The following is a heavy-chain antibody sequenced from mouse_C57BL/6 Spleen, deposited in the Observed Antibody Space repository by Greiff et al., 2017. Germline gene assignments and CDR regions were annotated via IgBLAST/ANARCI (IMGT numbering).Heavy chain of an antibody. J-gene: IGHJ1*03. CDR1: GFTFSDYY. CDR2: INYDGSST. V-gene: IGHV5-16*01. Sequence: EVHLVESEGGLVQPGSSMKLSCTASGFTFSDYYLAWVRQVPEKGLEWVANINYDGSSTYYLDSLKSRFIISRDNAKNFLYLQISSLESEDTASYYSAREPPVLDVWGTGTTVTVSS. CDR3: AREPPVLDV. D-gene: IGHD1-1*01.